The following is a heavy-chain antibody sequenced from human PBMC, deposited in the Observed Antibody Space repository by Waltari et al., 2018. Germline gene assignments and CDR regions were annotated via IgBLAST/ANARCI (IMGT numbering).Heavy chain of an antibody. J-gene: IGHJ2*01. D-gene: IGHD1-26*01. CDR3: ARGSGSYYYWYFDL. CDR1: GGSISSHY. Sequence: QVQLQESGPGLVKPSETLSLTCTVSGGSISSHYWSWIRQPPGKGLEWIGYIYYSGSTNSNPSLKSRVTISVDTSKNQFSLKLSSVTAADTAVYYCARGSGSYYYWYFDLWGRGTLVTVSS. CDR2: IYYSGST. V-gene: IGHV4-59*11.